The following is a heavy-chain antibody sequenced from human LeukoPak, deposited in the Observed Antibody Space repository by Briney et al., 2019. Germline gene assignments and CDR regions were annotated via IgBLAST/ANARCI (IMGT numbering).Heavy chain of an antibody. CDR3: ARDLTGIAAAADY. CDR2: INPYSGVT. D-gene: IGHD6-13*01. Sequence: ASVKVSCKASGYPFTGYYILWVRQAPGQGLECVGWINPYSGVTTYAQNFQGRVTMTRDTSISTAYLELSGLKSDDTAVYYCARDLTGIAAAADYWGQGTLVTVSS. CDR1: GYPFTGYY. J-gene: IGHJ4*02. V-gene: IGHV1-2*02.